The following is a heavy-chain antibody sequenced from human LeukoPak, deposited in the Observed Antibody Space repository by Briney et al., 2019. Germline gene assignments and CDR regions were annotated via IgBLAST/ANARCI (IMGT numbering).Heavy chain of an antibody. CDR1: GGSFSGYY. J-gene: IGHJ4*02. D-gene: IGHD6-19*01. CDR2: INHSGST. V-gene: IGHV4-34*01. Sequence: SETLSLTCAVYGGSFSGYYWSWIRQPPGKGLEWIGEINHSGSTNYNPSLKSRVTISVDTSKNQFSLKPSSVTAADTAVYYCARGDYSSGWYRHWGQGTLVTVSS. CDR3: ARGDYSSGWYRH.